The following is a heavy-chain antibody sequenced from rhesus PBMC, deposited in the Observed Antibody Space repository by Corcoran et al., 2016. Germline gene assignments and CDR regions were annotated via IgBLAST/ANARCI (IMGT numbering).Heavy chain of an antibody. J-gene: IGHJ4*01. CDR3: AGEFSTTDY. CDR1: GFTFSSYW. V-gene: IGHV3-14*01. CDR2: INSAGSST. D-gene: IGHD2-15*01. Sequence: EVQLVESGGGLAKPGGSLRLSCAASGFTFSSYWLHWVSKARVKWLDVFSGINSAGSSTYYGDSVKGRVTISRENAKNTLYLQMDGLRPEDTAVYYGAGEFSTTDYWGQGVLVTVSS.